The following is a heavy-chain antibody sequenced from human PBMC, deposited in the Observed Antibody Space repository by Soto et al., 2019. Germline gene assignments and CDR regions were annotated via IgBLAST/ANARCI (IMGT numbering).Heavy chain of an antibody. Sequence: SGPTGEPTQTLTLTCTFSGFSLSTSGVGVGWIRQPPGKALEWLALIYWNDDERYSPSLKSRLTITKDTSKNQVVLTMTNVDPVDTATYYCAHSPSSSYCDRTSCLGSFDYWGQGTLVTVSS. D-gene: IGHD2-2*01. J-gene: IGHJ4*02. V-gene: IGHV2-5*01. CDR2: IYWNDDE. CDR3: AHSPSSSYCDRTSCLGSFDY. CDR1: GFSLSTSGVG.